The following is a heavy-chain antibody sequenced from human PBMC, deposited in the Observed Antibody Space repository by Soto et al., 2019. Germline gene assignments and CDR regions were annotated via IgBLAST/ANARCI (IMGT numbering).Heavy chain of an antibody. V-gene: IGHV3-30*18. J-gene: IGHJ5*02. D-gene: IGHD3-10*01. CDR2: ISYDGSNK. CDR1: GFTFSSYG. Sequence: PGGSLSLSCAASGFTFSSYGMHWARQAPGKWLEWVAVISYDGSNKYYADSVKGRFTISRDNSKNTLYLQMNSLRAEDTAVYYCAKDAVRGYYGSGSYPWFDPWGQGXLVTVCS. CDR3: AKDAVRGYYGSGSYPWFDP.